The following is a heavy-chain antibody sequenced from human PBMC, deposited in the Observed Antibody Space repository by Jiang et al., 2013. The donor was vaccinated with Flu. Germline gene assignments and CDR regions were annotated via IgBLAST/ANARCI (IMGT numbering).Heavy chain of an antibody. CDR2: ISSSSSYT. D-gene: IGHD6-19*01. CDR3: AANIAVAGLDY. CDR1: DYY. J-gene: IGHJ4*02. Sequence: DYYMSWIRQAPGKGLEWVSYISSSSSYTNYADSVKGRFTISRGNAKNSLYLQMNSLRAEDTAVYYCAANIAVAGLDYWGQGTLVTVSS. V-gene: IGHV3-11*06.